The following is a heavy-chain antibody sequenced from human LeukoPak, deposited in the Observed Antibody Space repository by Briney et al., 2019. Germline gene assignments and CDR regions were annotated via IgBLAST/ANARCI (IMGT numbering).Heavy chain of an antibody. CDR3: ARGPGGGSYNWFDP. Sequence: PSQTLSLTCTVSGGSISSGGYYWSWIRQHPGKGLEWIGYIYYSGSTYYNPSLKSRVTISVDTSKNQFSLKLSSVTAADTAIYYCARGPGGGSYNWFDPWGQGTLVTVSS. CDR1: GGSISSGGYY. V-gene: IGHV4-31*03. CDR2: IYYSGST. D-gene: IGHD2-15*01. J-gene: IGHJ5*02.